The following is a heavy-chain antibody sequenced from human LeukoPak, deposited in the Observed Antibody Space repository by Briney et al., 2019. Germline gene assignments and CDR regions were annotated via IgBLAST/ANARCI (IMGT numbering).Heavy chain of an antibody. J-gene: IGHJ6*02. D-gene: IGHD3-10*01. V-gene: IGHV1-69*04. Sequence: GASVKVSCKASGGTFSSYAISWVRQAPGQGLEWMGRIIPILGIANYAQKFQGRVTITADKSTSTAYMELSSLRSEDTAVYYCARDFPYYTRLHYYYGMDVWGQGTTVTVSS. CDR3: ARDFPYYTRLHYYYGMDV. CDR1: GGTFSSYA. CDR2: IIPILGIA.